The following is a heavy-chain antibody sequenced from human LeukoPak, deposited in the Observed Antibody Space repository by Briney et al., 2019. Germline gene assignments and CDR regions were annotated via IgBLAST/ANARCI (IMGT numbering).Heavy chain of an antibody. CDR3: ARADCSSSTCYLRSSWFDP. D-gene: IGHD2-2*01. V-gene: IGHV3-21*01. CDR1: GFTLSNYD. J-gene: IGHJ5*02. CDR2: ISTSSRYI. Sequence: PGGSLRLSCAASGFTLSNYDMNWVRQAPGKGLEWVSSISTSSRYIYYKDSVRGRFTISRDDAKNSLYLEMISLRAEHTAVYYCARADCSSSTCYLRSSWFDPWDRAALLTVSS.